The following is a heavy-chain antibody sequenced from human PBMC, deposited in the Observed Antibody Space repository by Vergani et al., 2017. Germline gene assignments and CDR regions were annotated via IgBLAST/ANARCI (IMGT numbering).Heavy chain of an antibody. CDR1: GFTFSSYE. D-gene: IGHD6-13*01. CDR3: ARADSSSWYLYFDL. CDR2: ISSSGSTI. J-gene: IGHJ2*01. Sequence: EVQLLESGGGLVQPGGSLRLSCAASGFTFSSYEMNWVRQAPGKGLEWVSYISSSGSTIYYADSVKGRFTISRDNAKNSLYLQMNSLRAEDTAVYYCARADSSSWYLYFDLWGRGTLVTVSS. V-gene: IGHV3-48*03.